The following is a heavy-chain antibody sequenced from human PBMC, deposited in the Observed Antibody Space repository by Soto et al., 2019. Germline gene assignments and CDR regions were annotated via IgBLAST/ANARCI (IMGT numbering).Heavy chain of an antibody. D-gene: IGHD1-1*01. V-gene: IGHV4-30-4*07. J-gene: IGHJ5*02. CDR2: IYHSGST. CDR1: GGSISSGGYS. Sequence: TCAVSGGSISSGGYSWSWIRQPPGKGLEWIGYIYHSGSTYYNPSLKSRLTVSVDMSKKQFSLTLRSVTAADTAMYYCVRDGTKNLRDWFDPWGQGILVTVSS. CDR3: VRDGTKNLRDWFDP.